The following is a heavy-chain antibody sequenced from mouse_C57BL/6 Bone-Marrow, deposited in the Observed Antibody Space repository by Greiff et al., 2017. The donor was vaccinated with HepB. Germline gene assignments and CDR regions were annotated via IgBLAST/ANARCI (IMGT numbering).Heavy chain of an antibody. Sequence: QVQLKQSGAELVRPGASVTLSCKASGYTFTDYEMHWVKQTPVHGLEWIGAIDPETGGTAYNQTFKGKAILTADKSSSTAYMELRNLTSEDSAVYYSTRKDSATVVALEDYAMDYWGQGTSVTVSS. J-gene: IGHJ4*01. D-gene: IGHD1-1*01. V-gene: IGHV1-15*01. CDR1: GYTFTDYE. CDR3: TRKDSATVVALEDYAMDY. CDR2: IDPETGGT.